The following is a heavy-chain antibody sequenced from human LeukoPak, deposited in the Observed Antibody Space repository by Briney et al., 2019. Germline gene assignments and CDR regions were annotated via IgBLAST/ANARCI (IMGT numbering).Heavy chain of an antibody. CDR3: ASVVPAAIYAFDI. V-gene: IGHV4-34*01. J-gene: IGHJ3*02. CDR2: INHSGST. Sequence: SETLSLTCAVYGGSFSGYYWSWIRQPPGKGLEWIGEINHSGSTNYDPSLKSRVTISVDTSKNQFSLKLSSVTAADTAVYYCASVVPAAIYAFDIWGQGTMVTVSS. D-gene: IGHD2-2*01. CDR1: GGSFSGYY.